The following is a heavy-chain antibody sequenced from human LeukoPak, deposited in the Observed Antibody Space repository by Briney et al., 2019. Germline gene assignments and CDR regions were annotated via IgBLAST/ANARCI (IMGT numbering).Heavy chain of an antibody. Sequence: AGGSLRLSCAASGFIFSTYWVTWVRQAPGKGLEWVANIKQDGSEKYYVDSVKGRFTISRDNAKNSLYLQMNSLRAEDTAVYYCARGADWFDPWGQGTLVTVSS. CDR1: GFIFSTYW. J-gene: IGHJ5*02. D-gene: IGHD6-13*01. CDR2: IKQDGSEK. V-gene: IGHV3-7*04. CDR3: ARGADWFDP.